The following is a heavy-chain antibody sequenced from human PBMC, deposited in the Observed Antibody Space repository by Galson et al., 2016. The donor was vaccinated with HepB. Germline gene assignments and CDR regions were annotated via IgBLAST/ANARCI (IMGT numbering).Heavy chain of an antibody. V-gene: IGHV3-30*18. CDR1: GFTFSNYG. CDR3: AKTEYFDNSYFDS. Sequence: SLRLSCAASGFTFSNYGMHWVRQAPGKGLDWVAVISFDGSKKYYAESLKGRFTISRDNAEKSLYLQMNSLRLEDTALYYCAKTEYFDNSYFDSWGQGTLVTVSS. J-gene: IGHJ4*02. D-gene: IGHD3-22*01. CDR2: ISFDGSKK.